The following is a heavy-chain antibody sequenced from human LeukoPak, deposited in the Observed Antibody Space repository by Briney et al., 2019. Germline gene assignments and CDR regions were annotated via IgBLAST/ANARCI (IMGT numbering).Heavy chain of an antibody. V-gene: IGHV3-7*03. CDR3: ARGTFCSDSSGSYSPFNR. D-gene: IGHD3-22*01. CDR1: GFTFSSYC. J-gene: IGHJ5*02. Sequence: VGSLRLSCAASGFTFSSYCMSWVRQAPGKGLEWVANIKQDGSEKYNVDSVTGRFTISRDNAKNSLFLQMDSLRAEDTAIYYCARGTFCSDSSGSYSPFNRWGQRTLVTVSS. CDR2: IKQDGSEK.